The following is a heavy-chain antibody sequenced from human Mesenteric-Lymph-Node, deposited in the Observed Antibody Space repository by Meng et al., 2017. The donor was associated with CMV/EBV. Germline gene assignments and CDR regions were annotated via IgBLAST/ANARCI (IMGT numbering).Heavy chain of an antibody. CDR3: ARVGDSALVYFDY. V-gene: IGHV4-31*02. CDR2: IFYSGST. D-gene: IGHD5-18*01. CDR1: GGSISSGGYS. J-gene: IGHJ4*02. Sequence: VSGGSISSGGYSWSWIRQYPGKGLEWIGYIFYSGSTYYNPSLKSRVTISVDTSKNQFSLNLSSVTAADTAVYYCARVGDSALVYFDYWGQGTLVTVSS.